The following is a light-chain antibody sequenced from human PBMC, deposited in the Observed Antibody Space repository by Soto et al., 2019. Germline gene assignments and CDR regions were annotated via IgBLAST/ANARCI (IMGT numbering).Light chain of an antibody. CDR3: CSYAGSYLNYV. Sequence: QSVLTQPRSVSGSPGQSVTISCTGTSSDVGGYNYVSWYQQHPGKAPKLMIYDVSKRPSGVPDRFSGSKSGNTASLTISGLQDEDDADYYCCSYAGSYLNYVVGTGTKLTVL. CDR1: SSDVGGYNY. V-gene: IGLV2-11*01. J-gene: IGLJ1*01. CDR2: DVS.